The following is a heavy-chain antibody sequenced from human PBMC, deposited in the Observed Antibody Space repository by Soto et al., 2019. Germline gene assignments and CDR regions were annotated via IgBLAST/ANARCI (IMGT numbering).Heavy chain of an antibody. V-gene: IGHV4-4*02. CDR3: ARSVPIAPRNRDSYYYMDV. CDR2: ISHSGTT. CDR1: GGSISSSNW. J-gene: IGHJ6*03. D-gene: IGHD6-6*01. Sequence: QVQLQESGPGLVKPSGTLSLTCAVSGGSISSSNWWSWVRQPPGKGLEWIGEISHSGTTNYNPSLKMRVTISLDKSKNQFSLNLSSVTAADTAVYYCARSVPIAPRNRDSYYYMDVWGKGTTVAVSS.